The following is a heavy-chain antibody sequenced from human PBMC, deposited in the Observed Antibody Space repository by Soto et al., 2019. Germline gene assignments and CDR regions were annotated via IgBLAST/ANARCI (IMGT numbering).Heavy chain of an antibody. J-gene: IGHJ4*02. CDR3: ARDLQPNFDY. Sequence: EVQLVESGGGLVKPGGSLRLSCAASGFTFSSYSMNWVRQAPGKGLEWVSSISSSSSYIYYADSVKGRFTISRDNAKNSLYLQMNSLRAEDRAVYYCARDLQPNFDYWGQGTLVTVSS. V-gene: IGHV3-21*04. CDR1: GFTFSSYS. D-gene: IGHD6-13*01. CDR2: ISSSSSYI.